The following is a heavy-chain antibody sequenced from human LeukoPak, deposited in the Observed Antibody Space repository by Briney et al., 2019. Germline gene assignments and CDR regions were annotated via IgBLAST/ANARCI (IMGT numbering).Heavy chain of an antibody. CDR1: GGTFSSYA. J-gene: IGHJ3*02. D-gene: IGHD1-7*01. CDR3: ARDVRTGTYAFDI. CDR2: IIPIFGTA. Sequence: SVKVSCKASGGTFSSYAISWVRQAPGQGLEWMGGIIPIFGTANYAQKVQGRVTITTDESTSTAYMELSSLRSEDTAVYYCARDVRTGTYAFDIWGQGTMVTVSS. V-gene: IGHV1-69*05.